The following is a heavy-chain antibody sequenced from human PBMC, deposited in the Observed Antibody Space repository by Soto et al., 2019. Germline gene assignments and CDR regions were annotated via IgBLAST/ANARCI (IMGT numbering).Heavy chain of an antibody. Sequence: PSETXSLTCSVYGGSFSAYDFIWIRHPPGKGLEWIGEINHSGGTSYNPSLNSRVTISVDTSKSQFSLKLTSVTAADRAVYYCERGSVDTVDSSGFYDYWGQGTPVTVSS. CDR3: ERGSVDTVDSSGFYDY. CDR1: GGSFSAYD. CDR2: INHSGGT. V-gene: IGHV4-34*01. J-gene: IGHJ4*02. D-gene: IGHD3-22*01.